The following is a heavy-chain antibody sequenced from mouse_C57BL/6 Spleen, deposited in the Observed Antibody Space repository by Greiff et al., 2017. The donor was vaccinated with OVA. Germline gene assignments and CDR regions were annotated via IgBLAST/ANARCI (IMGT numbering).Heavy chain of an antibody. Sequence: VQLQQPGAELVKPGASVKLSCKASGYTFTSYWMHWVKQRPGQGLEWIGMIHPNSGSTNYNEKFKSKATLTVDTSSSTAYMQLSSLTAEDSAVYYCARCLFDDAMDYWGQGTSVTVSS. V-gene: IGHV1-64*01. D-gene: IGHD6-1*01. CDR3: ARCLFDDAMDY. CDR2: IHPNSGST. J-gene: IGHJ4*01. CDR1: GYTFTSYW.